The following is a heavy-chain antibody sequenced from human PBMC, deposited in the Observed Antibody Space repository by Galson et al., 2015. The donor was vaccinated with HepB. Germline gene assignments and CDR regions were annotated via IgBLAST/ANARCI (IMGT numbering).Heavy chain of an antibody. Sequence: SVKVSCKASGYTFSSYGISWVRQAPGQGLQWMGWISTYNGNTNYPQKLQRRFTMTTDTSTSSAYMELRGLKSDDTAVYYCARVKRVFSFPTYYYYMDVWGKGTTVTVSS. CDR1: GYTFSSYG. CDR2: ISTYNGNT. J-gene: IGHJ6*03. V-gene: IGHV1-18*01. CDR3: ARVKRVFSFPTYYYYMDV. D-gene: IGHD3-9*01.